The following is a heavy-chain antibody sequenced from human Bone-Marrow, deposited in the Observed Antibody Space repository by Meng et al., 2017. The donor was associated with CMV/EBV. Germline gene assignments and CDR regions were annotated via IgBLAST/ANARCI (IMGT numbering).Heavy chain of an antibody. V-gene: IGHV1-2*02. J-gene: IGHJ4*02. CDR2: INPNSGGT. Sequence: ASVKVSCKASGYTFTGYYIHWVRQAPGQGLEWMGWINPNSGGTNYAQKFQGRVTMTRDTSISTAYMELSRLRSDDTAVYYCARDGYYSSSSDVDYWGQGTLVTVSS. CDR3: ARDGYYSSSSDVDY. CDR1: GYTFTGYY. D-gene: IGHD6-6*01.